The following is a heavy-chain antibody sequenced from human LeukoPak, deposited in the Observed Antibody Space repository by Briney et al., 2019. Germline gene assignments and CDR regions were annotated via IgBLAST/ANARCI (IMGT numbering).Heavy chain of an antibody. CDR1: GFTFSSYP. CDR2: ISGSGGST. V-gene: IGHV3-23*01. CDR3: ARRAGAYSHPYDY. Sequence: GGSLRLSCAASGFTFSSYPMSWVRQAPGKGLEWISAISGSGGSTYYADSVKGRFTISRDNSKNTLFLQMNSLRAEDTAVYYCARRAGAYSHPYDYWGQGTLVTVSS. J-gene: IGHJ4*02. D-gene: IGHD4/OR15-4a*01.